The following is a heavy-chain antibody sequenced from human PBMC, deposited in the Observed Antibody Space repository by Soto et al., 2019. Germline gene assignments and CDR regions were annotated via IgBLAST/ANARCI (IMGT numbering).Heavy chain of an antibody. V-gene: IGHV4-34*01. CDR1: GGSFSGYY. D-gene: IGHD6-13*01. CDR3: ARFLIADTYYWYFDL. J-gene: IGHJ2*01. CDR2: INHSGST. Sequence: PSETLSLTCAVYGGSFSGYYWSWIRQPPGKGLEWIGEINHSGSTNYNPSLKSRVTISVDTSKNQFSLKLSSVTAADTAVYYCARFLIADTYYWYFDLWGRGTLVTVSS.